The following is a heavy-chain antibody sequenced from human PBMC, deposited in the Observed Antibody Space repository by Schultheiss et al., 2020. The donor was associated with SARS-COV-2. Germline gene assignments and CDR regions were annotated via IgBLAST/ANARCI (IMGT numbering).Heavy chain of an antibody. CDR1: GVSVSSATYY. Sequence: SETLSLTCSVSGVSVSSATYYWSWIRQAPGERLEWIGYIYYSGSTYYNPSLKSRVTISVDTSKNQFSLKLSSVTAADTAVYYCARSLAYGAFDYWGQGTLVTVSS. V-gene: IGHV4-31*03. D-gene: IGHD4/OR15-4a*01. CDR2: IYYSGST. CDR3: ARSLAYGAFDY. J-gene: IGHJ4*02.